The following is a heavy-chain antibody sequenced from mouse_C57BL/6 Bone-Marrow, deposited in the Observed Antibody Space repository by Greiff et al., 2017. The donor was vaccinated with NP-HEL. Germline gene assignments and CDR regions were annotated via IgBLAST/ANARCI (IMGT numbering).Heavy chain of an antibody. J-gene: IGHJ4*01. Sequence: QVPLQQPGAELVKPGASVKMSCKASGYTFTSYWITWVKQRPGQGLEWIGDIYPGSGSTNYNEKFKSKATLTVDTSSSTAYMQLSSLTSEDSAVYYCARGDSFYAMDYWGQGTSVTVSS. V-gene: IGHV1-55*01. CDR1: GYTFTSYW. CDR2: IYPGSGST. CDR3: ARGDSFYAMDY.